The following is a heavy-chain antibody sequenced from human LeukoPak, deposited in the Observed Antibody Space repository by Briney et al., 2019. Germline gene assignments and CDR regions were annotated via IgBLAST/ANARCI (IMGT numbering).Heavy chain of an antibody. Sequence: GGSLRLSCAASGFTVSTNCMTWVRQAPGKGLEWVSTIYSGGTTYYADSVMGRFTISRHNSRNTLYLQMNSPRAEDTAVYYCARVDTVMAYYFDLWGQGTLVTVSS. CDR2: IYSGGTT. CDR1: GFTVSTNC. J-gene: IGHJ4*02. CDR3: ARVDTVMAYYFDL. V-gene: IGHV3-53*04. D-gene: IGHD5-18*01.